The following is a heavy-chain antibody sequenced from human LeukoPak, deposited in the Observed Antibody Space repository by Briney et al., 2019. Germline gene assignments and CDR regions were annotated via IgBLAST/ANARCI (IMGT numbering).Heavy chain of an antibody. D-gene: IGHD2-2*02. V-gene: IGHV3-48*03. J-gene: IGHJ4*02. CDR1: GFSFSSYE. Sequence: GGSLRLSCTASGFSFSSYEMNWVRQAPGKGLEWISYISASGTLTHYADSVKGRFTISRDNSKNTLYLQMNSLRAEDTAVYYCAKDGYHNIVVVPAAIDYYFDYWGQGTLVTVSS. CDR3: AKDGYHNIVVVPAAIDYYFDY. CDR2: ISASGTLT.